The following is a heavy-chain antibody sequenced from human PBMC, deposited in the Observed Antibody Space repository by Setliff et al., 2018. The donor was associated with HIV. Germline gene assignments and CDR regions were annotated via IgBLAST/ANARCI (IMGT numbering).Heavy chain of an antibody. Sequence: ASVKVSCKASGYSFTTFDVNWVRQATGQGLEWMGWMNPNSGNTGYAQNFQGRVSMTRNTSITTAYMDLSSLTSEDTAMYFCAGVPGGGGNWFDPWGQGTLVTVSS. V-gene: IGHV1-8*01. CDR2: MNPNSGNT. CDR3: AGVPGGGGNWFDP. J-gene: IGHJ5*02. D-gene: IGHD3-16*01. CDR1: GYSFTTFD.